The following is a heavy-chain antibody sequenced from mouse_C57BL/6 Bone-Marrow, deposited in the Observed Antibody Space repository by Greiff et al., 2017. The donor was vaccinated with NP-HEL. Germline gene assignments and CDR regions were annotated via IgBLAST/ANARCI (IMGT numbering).Heavy chain of an antibody. V-gene: IGHV1-26*01. CDR3: ARERAFITTVVSSFDY. Sequence: VQLQQSGPELVKPGASVKISCKASGYTFTDYYMNWVKQSHGKSLEWIGDINPNNGGTSYNQKFKGKATLTVDKSSSTAYMELRSLTSEDSAVYYCARERAFITTVVSSFDYWGQVTTLTVSS. CDR1: GYTFTDYY. J-gene: IGHJ2*01. CDR2: INPNNGGT. D-gene: IGHD1-1*01.